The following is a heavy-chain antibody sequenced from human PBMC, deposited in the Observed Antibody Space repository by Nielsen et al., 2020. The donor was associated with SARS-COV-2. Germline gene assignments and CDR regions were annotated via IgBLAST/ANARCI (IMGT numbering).Heavy chain of an antibody. CDR1: GYTFTSYG. Sequence: ASVKVSCKASGYTFTSYGISWVRQAPGQGLEWMGWISAYNGNTNYAQKLQGRVTMTTDTSTSTAYMELRGLRSDDTAVYYCAGRDIAAAGLLGMDVWGQGTTVTVSS. V-gene: IGHV1-18*01. CDR3: AGRDIAAAGLLGMDV. CDR2: ISAYNGNT. J-gene: IGHJ6*02. D-gene: IGHD6-13*01.